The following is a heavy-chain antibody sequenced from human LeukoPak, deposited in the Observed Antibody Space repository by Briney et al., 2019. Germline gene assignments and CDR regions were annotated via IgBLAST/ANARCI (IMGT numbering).Heavy chain of an antibody. CDR3: AREGNDY. V-gene: IGHV5-51*01. J-gene: IGHJ4*02. CDR2: IYPGDSST. Sequence: GESLKISFKGSGYRFTSYWIGWVRQMPGKGLEWMGIIYPGDSSTRYSPSFEGQVTISADTSISTTYMQWSSLKASDSATYYCAREGNDYWGQGTLVTVSS. CDR1: GYRFTSYW.